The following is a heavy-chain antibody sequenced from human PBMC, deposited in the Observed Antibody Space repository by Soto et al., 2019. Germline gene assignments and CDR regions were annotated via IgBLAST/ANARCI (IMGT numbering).Heavy chain of an antibody. D-gene: IGHD1-1*01. CDR3: VEGWNDF. Sequence: HLVESGGDLVKPGGSLRLSCAASGFMFSSAWMSWVRQAPGKGLEWVGRIKSKRDGGTTDYAPPVKGRFVISRDDSTTTLYLQMNSLKTDDTAVYYCVEGWNDFWGQGTLVAVSS. CDR1: GFMFSSAW. J-gene: IGHJ4*02. V-gene: IGHV3-15*01. CDR2: IKSKRDGGTT.